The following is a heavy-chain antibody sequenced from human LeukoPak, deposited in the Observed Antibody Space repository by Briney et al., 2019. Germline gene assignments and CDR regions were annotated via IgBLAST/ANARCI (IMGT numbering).Heavy chain of an antibody. D-gene: IGHD3-16*01. J-gene: IGHJ6*02. CDR1: GFTFSSYS. Sequence: GGSLRLSCGASGFTFSSYSMNWVRQAPGKGLEGFASISSSSSYIYYADSVKGRFTISRDNAKNSLYLQMNSLRAEDTAVYYCARYWGYYYYYGMDVWGQGTTVTVSS. CDR3: ARYWGYYYYYGMDV. CDR2: ISSSSSYI. V-gene: IGHV3-21*01.